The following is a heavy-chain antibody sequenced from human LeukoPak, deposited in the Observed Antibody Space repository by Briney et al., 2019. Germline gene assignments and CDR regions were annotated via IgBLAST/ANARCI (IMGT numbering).Heavy chain of an antibody. Sequence: GASVKVSCTASGGTFSSYAISWVRQAPGQGLEWMGGIIPIFGTANYAQKFQGRVTITADESTSTAYMELSSLRSEDTAVYYCARGDYSNYQYYYYGMDVWGQGTTVTVSS. CDR1: GGTFSSYA. J-gene: IGHJ6*02. D-gene: IGHD4-11*01. CDR2: IIPIFGTA. V-gene: IGHV1-69*13. CDR3: ARGDYSNYQYYYYGMDV.